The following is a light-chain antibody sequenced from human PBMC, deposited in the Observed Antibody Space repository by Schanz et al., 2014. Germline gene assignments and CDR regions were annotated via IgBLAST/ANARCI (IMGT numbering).Light chain of an antibody. V-gene: IGKV3D-15*01. CDR1: QTISNN. Sequence: EVVMTQSPDTLSVSPGERATLSCRASQTISNNLAWYQQKPGQAPRLLIFGASSRATGIPDRFSGSGSGTDFTLTISRLEPEDFAVYYCQQYNNWPDTFGQGTNLEIK. CDR3: QQYNNWPDT. J-gene: IGKJ2*01. CDR2: GAS.